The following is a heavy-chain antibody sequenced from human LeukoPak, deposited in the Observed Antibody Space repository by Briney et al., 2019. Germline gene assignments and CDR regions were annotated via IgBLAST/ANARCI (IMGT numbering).Heavy chain of an antibody. V-gene: IGHV3-23*01. CDR1: GFTFGTYA. CDR3: AKDQIGSSFSAAFDS. CDR2: LSGSGGNT. D-gene: IGHD1-26*01. Sequence: GGSLRLSCAASGFTFGTYAMTWLRQAPGKGLEWVSALSGSGGNTYYADSVKGRFTISRDNSKNTLYLQMNRLRAEDTAVYYCAKDQIGSSFSAAFDSWGQGTLVTVSS. J-gene: IGHJ4*02.